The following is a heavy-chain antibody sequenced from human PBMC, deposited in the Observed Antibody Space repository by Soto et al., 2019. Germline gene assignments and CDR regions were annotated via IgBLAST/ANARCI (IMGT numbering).Heavy chain of an antibody. CDR2: IKSKTDGETV. CDR3: ATQQFFDASGFSFDQ. V-gene: IGHV3-15*01. J-gene: IGHJ4*02. CDR1: GISFTTAW. Sequence: GGSLRLSCVGSGISFTTAWMNWVRQAPGKGLEWVGRIKSKTDGETVDYAAPVRGRFIISRDDSKNTVYLSVSGLKAEDTAIYYCATQQFFDASGFSFDQWGQGNLVTVSS. D-gene: IGHD3-22*01.